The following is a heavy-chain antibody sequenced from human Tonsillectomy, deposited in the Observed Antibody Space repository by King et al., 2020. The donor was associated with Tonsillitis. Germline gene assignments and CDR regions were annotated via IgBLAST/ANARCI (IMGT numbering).Heavy chain of an antibody. J-gene: IGHJ4*02. Sequence: QVQLVESGGGVVQPGRSLRLYCEASGFTFSTYSIRWVRQAPGKGLEWVAVISQGGNNKYYADSVRGRFTITRDNSKKTLYLQMNSLRAEDTAVYYCAREANYYDSSGLDYWGQGTLVTVSS. D-gene: IGHD3-22*01. CDR3: AREANYYDSSGLDY. CDR2: ISQGGNNK. V-gene: IGHV3-30*04. CDR1: GFTFSTYS.